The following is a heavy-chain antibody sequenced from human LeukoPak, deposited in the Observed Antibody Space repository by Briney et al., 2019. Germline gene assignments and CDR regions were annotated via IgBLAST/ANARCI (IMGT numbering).Heavy chain of an antibody. D-gene: IGHD5-24*01. J-gene: IGHJ4*02. CDR3: ARGGYNYLYYFDY. CDR1: GGTFSSYA. CDR2: IIPIFGTA. Sequence: ASVKVSCKASGGTFSSYAISWVRQAPGQGLEWMGGIIPIFGTANYAQKFQGRVTITADESTSTAYMELSSLRSEDTAVYYCARGGYNYLYYFDYWGQGTLVTVSS. V-gene: IGHV1-69*13.